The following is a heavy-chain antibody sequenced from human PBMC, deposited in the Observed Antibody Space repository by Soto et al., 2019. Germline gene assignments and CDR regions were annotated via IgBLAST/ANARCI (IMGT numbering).Heavy chain of an antibody. CDR2: IYYSGST. CDR1: GGSISSYY. D-gene: IGHD5-12*01. Sequence: QVQLQESGPGLVKHSETLSLTCTVSGGSISSYYWNWIRQPPGKGLEWIGYIYYSGSTNYNPSRKSRVTIAVDTTKNQCYWKRGSVTASDTAVYYWAGTYEGHYYYYGMDVWGQGITVTVSS. J-gene: IGHJ6*02. CDR3: AGTYEGHYYYYGMDV. V-gene: IGHV4-59*08.